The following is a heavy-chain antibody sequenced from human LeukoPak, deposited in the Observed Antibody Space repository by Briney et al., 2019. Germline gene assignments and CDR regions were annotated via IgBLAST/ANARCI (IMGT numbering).Heavy chain of an antibody. Sequence: PGGSLRLSCAASGFTFSSYSMNWVRQAPGKGLEWVSSISSSSSYIYYADSVKGRFTISRDNAKNSLYLQMNSLRAEDTAVYYCARAPPQWLVLPALCYFDYWGQGTLVTVSS. CDR2: ISSSSSYI. V-gene: IGHV3-21*01. J-gene: IGHJ4*02. D-gene: IGHD6-19*01. CDR1: GFTFSSYS. CDR3: ARAPPQWLVLPALCYFDY.